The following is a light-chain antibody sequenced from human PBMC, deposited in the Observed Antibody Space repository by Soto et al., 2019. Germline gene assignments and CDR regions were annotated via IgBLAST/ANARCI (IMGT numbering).Light chain of an antibody. J-gene: IGLJ3*02. V-gene: IGLV2-11*01. Sequence: QSAVTQPRSVSGSPGQSVTISCTGTSSDVGGYNYVSWYQQYPGKAPKLIIYDVSKRPSGVPDRFSGSKSGNTASLTISGLQAEDEADYSCCSYAGTYTLWVFGGGTKVTVL. CDR2: DVS. CDR1: SSDVGGYNY. CDR3: CSYAGTYTLWV.